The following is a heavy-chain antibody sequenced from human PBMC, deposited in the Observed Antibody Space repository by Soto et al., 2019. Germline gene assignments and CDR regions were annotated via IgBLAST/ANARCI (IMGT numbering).Heavy chain of an antibody. V-gene: IGHV1-69*13. CDR1: GGTFSSYA. J-gene: IGHJ6*02. CDR2: IIPIFGTA. CDR3: ARELGGYYYGHYYYYCMDV. Sequence: SVKVSCKASGGTFSSYAISWVRQAPGQGLEWMGGIIPIFGTANYAQKFQGRVTITADESTSTAYMELSSLRSEDTAVDYCARELGGYYYGHYYYYCMDVWGQGTTVTVSS. D-gene: IGHD5-12*01.